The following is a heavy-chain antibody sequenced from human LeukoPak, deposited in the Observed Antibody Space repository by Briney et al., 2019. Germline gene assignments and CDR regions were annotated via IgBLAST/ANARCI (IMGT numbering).Heavy chain of an antibody. V-gene: IGHV4-38-2*02. D-gene: IGHD4/OR15-4a*01. CDR1: GYSISSGYY. CDR2: IYHSGST. Sequence: PSETLSLTCTVSGYSISSGYYWGWIRQPPGKGLEWIGSIYHSGSTYYNPSLKSRVTISVDTSKNQFSLKLSSVTAADTAVYYCARDSLTPPDSWETNWFDPWGQGTLVTVSS. J-gene: IGHJ5*02. CDR3: ARDSLTPPDSWETNWFDP.